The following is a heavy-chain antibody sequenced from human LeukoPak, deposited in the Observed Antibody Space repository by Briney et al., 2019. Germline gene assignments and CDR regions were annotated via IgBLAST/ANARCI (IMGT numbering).Heavy chain of an antibody. CDR3: TAGLGKTDDDC. CDR2: VRTTAEEETT. Sequence: SGGSLRLSCEGSGFNFNDAWMSWIRQAPGKELEWVGRVRTTAEEETTEYAAPVRGRFIISRDDSKNMVFLQMNRLETEDTAIYYCTAGLGKTDDDCWGQGTLVTVSS. D-gene: IGHD4-11*01. CDR1: GFNFNDAW. J-gene: IGHJ4*02. V-gene: IGHV3-15*01.